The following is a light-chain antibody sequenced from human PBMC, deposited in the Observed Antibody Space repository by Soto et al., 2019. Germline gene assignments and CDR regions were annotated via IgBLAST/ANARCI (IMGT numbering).Light chain of an antibody. Sequence: QSALTQPASVSGSPGQSITISCTGTSSDVGGYKYVSWYQQHPGKAPKLMIYEVTNRPSGVSNRFSGSKSGNTASLTVSGLHAEDEADYYCSSFSSSSTLYVFGTGTKVTVL. V-gene: IGLV2-14*01. CDR1: SSDVGGYKY. CDR2: EVT. J-gene: IGLJ1*01. CDR3: SSFSSSSTLYV.